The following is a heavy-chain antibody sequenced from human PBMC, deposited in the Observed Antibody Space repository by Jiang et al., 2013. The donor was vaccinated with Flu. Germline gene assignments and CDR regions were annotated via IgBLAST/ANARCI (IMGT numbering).Heavy chain of an antibody. V-gene: IGHV4-34*01. J-gene: IGHJ3*02. CDR3: ASRGGNYDNAFDI. CDR2: SIIVGST. D-gene: IGHD1-26*01. Sequence: SWIRQPPGRGWSGLGKSIIVGSTNYNPSLKSRVTISVDTSKNQFSLKLSSVTAADTAVYYCASRGGNYDNAFDIWGQGTMVTVSS.